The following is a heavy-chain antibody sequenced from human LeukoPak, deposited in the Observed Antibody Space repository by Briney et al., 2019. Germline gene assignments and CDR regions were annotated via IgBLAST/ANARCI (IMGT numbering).Heavy chain of an antibody. CDR1: GFIFSYYG. V-gene: IGHV3-21*01. D-gene: IGHD3-22*01. Sequence: TGGSLRLSCEVSGFIFSYYGMNWVRQAPGKGLEWVSSISSSSSYIYYADSVKGRFTISRDNAKNSLYLQMNSLRAEDTAVYYCARDPRGHCDSSGYYWGQGTLVTVSS. J-gene: IGHJ4*02. CDR3: ARDPRGHCDSSGYY. CDR2: ISSSSSYI.